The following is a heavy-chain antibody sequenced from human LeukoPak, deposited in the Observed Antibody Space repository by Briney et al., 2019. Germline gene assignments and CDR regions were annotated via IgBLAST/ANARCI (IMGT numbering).Heavy chain of an antibody. CDR3: AKVYYRRSYDPQSEGRDAFDI. D-gene: IGHD1-26*01. Sequence: PGGSLRLSPAASGFTFSSYGMHWVRQAPGKGLEWVAVISYDGSNKYYADSVKGRFTISRDNSKNTLYLQMNSLRAEDTAVYYCAKVYYRRSYDPQSEGRDAFDIWGQGTMVTVSS. V-gene: IGHV3-30*18. CDR1: GFTFSSYG. J-gene: IGHJ3*02. CDR2: ISYDGSNK.